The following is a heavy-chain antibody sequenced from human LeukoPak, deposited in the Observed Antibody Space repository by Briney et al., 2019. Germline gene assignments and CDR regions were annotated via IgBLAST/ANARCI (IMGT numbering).Heavy chain of an antibody. CDR3: ARSFYGYYYMDV. J-gene: IGHJ6*03. CDR2: INHSGST. CDR1: GGSFSGYY. V-gene: IGHV4-34*01. Sequence: SETLSLTCAVYGGSFSGYYWSWIRQPPGKGLEWIGEINHSGSTNYNPSLKSRVTISVDTSKNQFSLKLSSVTAADTAVYYCARSFYGYYYMDVWGKGTTVTVSS. D-gene: IGHD1-26*01.